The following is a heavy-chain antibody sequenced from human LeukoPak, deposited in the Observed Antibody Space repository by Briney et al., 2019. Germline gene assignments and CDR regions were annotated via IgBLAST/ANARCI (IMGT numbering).Heavy chain of an antibody. V-gene: IGHV4-39*07. Sequence: SETLSLTCTVSGGSISSSSYYWGWIRQPPGKGLEWIGSIYYSGSTNYNPSLKSRVTISVDTSKNQFSLKLSSVAAADTAVYYCARGGWGYYGSGTLWFQHWGQGTLVTVSS. CDR1: GGSISSSSYY. D-gene: IGHD3-10*01. J-gene: IGHJ1*01. CDR2: IYYSGST. CDR3: ARGGWGYYGSGTLWFQH.